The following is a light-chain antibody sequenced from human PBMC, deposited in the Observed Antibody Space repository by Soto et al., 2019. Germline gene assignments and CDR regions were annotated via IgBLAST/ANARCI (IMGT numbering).Light chain of an antibody. V-gene: IGKV3-15*01. CDR1: QSVSSN. J-gene: IGKJ2*01. CDR2: GAS. Sequence: EIVMTQSPATLSVSPGERATLSCRASQSVSSNLAWYQQKPGQAPRLLIYGASTRATGIPARFSGSGSGTAFTLTISSLQSEDFAVYYCQQYKNWPRMFTFGQGTKLEIK. CDR3: QQYKNWPRMFT.